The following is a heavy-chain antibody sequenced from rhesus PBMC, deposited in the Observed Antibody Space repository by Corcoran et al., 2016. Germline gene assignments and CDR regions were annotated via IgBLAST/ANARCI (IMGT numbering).Heavy chain of an antibody. CDR1: GYSFTSSW. CDR3: AKKGGLYYFDY. J-gene: IGHJ4*01. V-gene: IGHV5-43*02. Sequence: EVQLVQSGAEVKRPGESLRISCTTSGYSFTSSWISWVRQMPGKGLEWMGSLYPGAADPKDNPSVPGHVTSSADKSISTTYLQWSSLKASDTATYYCAKKGGLYYFDYWGQGVLVTVSS. D-gene: IGHD6-37*01. CDR2: LYPGAADP.